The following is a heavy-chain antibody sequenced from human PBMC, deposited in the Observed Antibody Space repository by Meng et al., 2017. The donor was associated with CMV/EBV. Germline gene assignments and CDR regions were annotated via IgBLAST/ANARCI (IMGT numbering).Heavy chain of an antibody. CDR1: GFTFSSYA. Sequence: GGSLRLSCAASGFTFSSYAMHWVRQAPGKGLEWVAVISYDGGNKYYADSVKGRFTISRDNSKNTLYLQMNSLGAEDTAVYYCARDRGEADAFDIWGQGTMVTVSS. D-gene: IGHD3-10*01. CDR3: ARDRGEADAFDI. V-gene: IGHV3-30*04. J-gene: IGHJ3*02. CDR2: ISYDGGNK.